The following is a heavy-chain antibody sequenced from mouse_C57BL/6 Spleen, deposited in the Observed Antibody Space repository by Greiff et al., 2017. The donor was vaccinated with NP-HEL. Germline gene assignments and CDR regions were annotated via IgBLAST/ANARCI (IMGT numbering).Heavy chain of an antibody. CDR1: GFTFSSYA. D-gene: IGHD1-1*01. J-gene: IGHJ4*01. V-gene: IGHV5-4*03. Sequence: EVKVVESGGGLVKPRGSLKLSCAASGFTFSSYAMSWVRQTPEKRLEWVATISDGGSYTYYPDNVKGRFTISRDNAKNNLYLQMSHLKSEDTAMYYCARAQSSYYYGSSHCAMDYWGQGTSVTVSS. CDR3: ARAQSSYYYGSSHCAMDY. CDR2: ISDGGSYT.